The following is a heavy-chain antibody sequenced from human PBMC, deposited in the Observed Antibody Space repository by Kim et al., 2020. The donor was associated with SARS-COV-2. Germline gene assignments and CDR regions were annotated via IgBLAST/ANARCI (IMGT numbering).Heavy chain of an antibody. J-gene: IGHJ6*02. Sequence: SVKVSCKASGGTFSSYAISWVRQAPGQGLEWMGGIIPIFGTANYAQKFQGRVTITADKSTSTAYMELSSLRSEDTAVYYCARDSSSPRYYYGMDVWGQGTTGTVSS. D-gene: IGHD6-13*01. V-gene: IGHV1-69*06. CDR1: GGTFSSYA. CDR3: ARDSSSPRYYYGMDV. CDR2: IIPIFGTA.